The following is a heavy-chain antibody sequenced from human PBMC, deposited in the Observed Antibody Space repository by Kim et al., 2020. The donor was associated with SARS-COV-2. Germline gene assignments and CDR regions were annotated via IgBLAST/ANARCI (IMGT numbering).Heavy chain of an antibody. CDR3: ARVTPSSGWYGYDWYFDL. CDR2: ISSSGSTI. Sequence: GGSLRLSCAASGFTFSDYYMSWIRQAPGKGLEWVSYISSSGSTIYYADSVKGRFTISRDNAKNSLYLQMNSLRAEDTAVYYCARVTPSSGWYGYDWYFDLWGRGTLVTVSS. D-gene: IGHD6-19*01. V-gene: IGHV3-11*01. J-gene: IGHJ2*01. CDR1: GFTFSDYY.